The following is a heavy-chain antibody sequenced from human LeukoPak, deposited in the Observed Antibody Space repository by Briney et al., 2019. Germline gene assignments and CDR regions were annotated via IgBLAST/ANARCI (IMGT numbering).Heavy chain of an antibody. CDR1: GFTFSSYG. CDR2: IWYDGSNK. CDR3: ARGRRYYYDSSGYFSIPFDY. J-gene: IGHJ4*02. D-gene: IGHD3-22*01. Sequence: GGSLRLSCAASGFTFSSYGMHWVRQAPGKGLEWVAVIWYDGSNKYYADSVKGRFTISRDNSKNTLYLQMNSLRAEDTAVYYCARGRRYYYDSSGYFSIPFDYWGQGTLVTVSS. V-gene: IGHV3-33*01.